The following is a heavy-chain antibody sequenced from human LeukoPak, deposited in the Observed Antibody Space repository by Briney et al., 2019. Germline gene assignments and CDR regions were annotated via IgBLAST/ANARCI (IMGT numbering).Heavy chain of an antibody. V-gene: IGHV1-18*01. J-gene: IGHJ4*02. CDR3: ARADISSWYNYFHY. CDR2: ISAYNGNT. CDR1: GYTFTSYG. D-gene: IGHD6-13*01. Sequence: ASVEVSCKASGYTFTSYGISWVRQAPGQGLEWMGWISAYNGNTNYAQKLQGRVTMTTDTSTSTAYMELRSLRSDDTAVYYCARADISSWYNYFHYWVRGTLVTVSS.